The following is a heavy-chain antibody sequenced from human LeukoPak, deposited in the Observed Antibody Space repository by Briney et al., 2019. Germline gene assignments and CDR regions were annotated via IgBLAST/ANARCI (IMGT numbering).Heavy chain of an antibody. CDR2: MNPNSGNT. CDR3: ARGVETTVVTPGY. Sequence: ASVKVSCKASGYTFTSYDINWVRQATGQGLEWMGWMNPNSGNTGYAQKFQGRVTMTRNTSLSTAYMELSSLRSEDKDVYYCARGVETTVVTPGYWGQGTLVTVSS. D-gene: IGHD4-23*01. J-gene: IGHJ4*02. CDR1: GYTFTSYD. V-gene: IGHV1-8*01.